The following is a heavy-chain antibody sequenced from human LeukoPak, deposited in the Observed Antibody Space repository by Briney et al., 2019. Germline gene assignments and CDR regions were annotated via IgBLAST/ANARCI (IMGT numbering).Heavy chain of an antibody. J-gene: IGHJ4*02. CDR3: ARAGYYGSRSYYRY. D-gene: IGHD3-10*01. CDR1: GGSISSSSYY. Sequence: SETLSLTCTVSGGSISSSSYYCGWIRQPPGKGLEWIGYIYYSGSTNYNPSLKSRVTISVDTSMNQFSLKLSSVTAADTAVYYCARAGYYGSRSYYRYWGQGTLVTVSS. V-gene: IGHV4-61*05. CDR2: IYYSGST.